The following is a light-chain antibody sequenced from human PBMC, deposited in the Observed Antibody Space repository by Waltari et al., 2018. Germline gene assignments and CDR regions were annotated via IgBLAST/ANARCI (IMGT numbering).Light chain of an antibody. CDR3: QQYSDWYT. V-gene: IGKV3-15*01. J-gene: IGKJ2*01. CDR2: DAS. Sequence: EIVLTQSPGTLSLSPGERATLSCRASQSARGNLAWYQHKPGKAPRLLIYDASTRATGIPDRFSGSGSGTEFTLTISSLHSEDFAVYYCQQYSDWYTFGQGTKLEIK. CDR1: QSARGN.